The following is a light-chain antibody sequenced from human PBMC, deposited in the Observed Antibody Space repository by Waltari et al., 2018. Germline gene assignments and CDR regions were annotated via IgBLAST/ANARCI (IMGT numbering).Light chain of an antibody. CDR1: QSISSY. CDR2: TAS. CDR3: QQSYSTLYT. V-gene: IGKV1-39*01. J-gene: IGKJ2*01. Sequence: DIQMTQYPSSLSASVGDRVTITCRASQSISSYLNWYQHKPGKAPKLLIYTASSLQSGVPSRFSGSGSGTDFTLTISSLQPEDFATYYCQQSYSTLYTCGQGTKLEIK.